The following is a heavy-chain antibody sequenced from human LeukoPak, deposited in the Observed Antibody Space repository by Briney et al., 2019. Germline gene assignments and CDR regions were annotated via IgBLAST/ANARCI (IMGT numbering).Heavy chain of an antibody. D-gene: IGHD3-16*01. V-gene: IGHV1-2*02. CDR1: GYTFTGYY. J-gene: IGHJ3*02. CDR2: INPNSGGT. CDR3: ARGSPGGSDAFDI. Sequence: GASVKVSCKASGYTFTGYYMHWVRQAPGQGLEWMGWINPNSGGTNYAQKFQGRVTMTRDTSISTAHMELSRLRSDDTAVYYCARGSPGGSDAFDIWGQGTMVTVSS.